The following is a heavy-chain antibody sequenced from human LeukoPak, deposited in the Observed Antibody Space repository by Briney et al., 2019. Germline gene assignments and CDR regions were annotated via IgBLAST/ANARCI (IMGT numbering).Heavy chain of an antibody. Sequence: SETLSLTCTVSVGSISSYYWSWSRQPPGKGLEWSGYIYYSGSTNYNPSLKSRVTISVDTSKNQFSLKLSSVTAAATAVYYSARVGSSGWYFGGFEYWGQGTLVTVSS. CDR3: ARVGSSGWYFGGFEY. J-gene: IGHJ4*02. CDR2: IYYSGST. D-gene: IGHD6-19*01. CDR1: VGSISSYY. V-gene: IGHV4-59*01.